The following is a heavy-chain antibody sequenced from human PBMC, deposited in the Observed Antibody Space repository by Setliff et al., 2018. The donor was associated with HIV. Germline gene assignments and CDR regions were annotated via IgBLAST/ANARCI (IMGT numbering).Heavy chain of an antibody. CDR1: GYTFTSYY. D-gene: IGHD6-19*01. CDR2: INPSGGST. J-gene: IGHJ6*03. V-gene: IGHV1-46*01. Sequence: GASVKVSCKAFGYTFTSYYMHWVRQAPGQGLEWMGIINPSGGSTSYAQKFQGRVTMTRDTSTSTVYMELSSLRSEDTAVYYCARNPRIAVAGTDYYYYMDVWGKGTTVTVSS. CDR3: ARNPRIAVAGTDYYYYMDV.